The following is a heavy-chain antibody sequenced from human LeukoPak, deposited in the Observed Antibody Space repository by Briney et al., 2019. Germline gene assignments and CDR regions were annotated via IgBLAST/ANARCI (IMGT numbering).Heavy chain of an antibody. D-gene: IGHD3-3*01. J-gene: IGHJ4*02. Sequence: PSETLSLTCTVSGGSISSSSYYWGWIRQPPGKGLEWIGSINYSGSTNYNPSLKSRVTISLDTSKSQFSLKVRYVTAADTAVYYCARGLNDSWTGENYWGQGTLVTVSS. CDR1: GGSISSSSYY. CDR2: INYSGST. CDR3: ARGLNDSWTGENY. V-gene: IGHV4-39*07.